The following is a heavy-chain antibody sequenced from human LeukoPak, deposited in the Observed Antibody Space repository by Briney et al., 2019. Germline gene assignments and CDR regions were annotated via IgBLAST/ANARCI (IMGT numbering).Heavy chain of an antibody. CDR1: GFTFSDYN. D-gene: IGHD2-21*01. CDR2: ISSSSSYI. J-gene: IGHJ4*02. Sequence: PGGSLRLSCAASGFTFSDYNMRWIRQAPGKGLEWVSSISSSSSYIYYADSVKGRFTISRDNAKNSLYLQMNSLRAEDAAVYFCAKAPVTSCRGAYCYPFDSWGQGTLVTVSS. CDR3: AKAPVTSCRGAYCYPFDS. V-gene: IGHV3-21*04.